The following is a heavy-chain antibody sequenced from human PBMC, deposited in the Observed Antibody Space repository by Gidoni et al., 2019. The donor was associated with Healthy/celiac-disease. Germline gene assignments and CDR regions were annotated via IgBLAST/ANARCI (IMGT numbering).Heavy chain of an antibody. CDR1: GGSISSYY. Sequence: QVQLQESGPGLVKPSETLSLTCTVSGGSISSYYWSWIRQPPGKGLEWIGYIYYSGSTNYNPSLKSRVTISVDTSKNQFSLKLSSVTAADTAVYYCASLTGTTSWRAVDYWGQGTLVTVSS. V-gene: IGHV4-59*01. CDR2: IYYSGST. J-gene: IGHJ4*02. D-gene: IGHD1-7*01. CDR3: ASLTGTTSWRAVDY.